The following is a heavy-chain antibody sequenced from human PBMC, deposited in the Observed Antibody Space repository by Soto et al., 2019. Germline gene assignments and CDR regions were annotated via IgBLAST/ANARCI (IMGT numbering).Heavy chain of an antibody. CDR2: IIPIFGTA. D-gene: IGHD2-21*01. V-gene: IGHV1-69*13. CDR1: GVTFSSYA. Sequence: SVEVSCKASGVTFSSYAISWVRQAPGQGLEWMGGIIPIFGTANYAQKFQGRVTITADESTSTAYMELSSLRSEDTAVYYCANPVANDAFDIWGQGTMVTVSS. J-gene: IGHJ3*02. CDR3: ANPVANDAFDI.